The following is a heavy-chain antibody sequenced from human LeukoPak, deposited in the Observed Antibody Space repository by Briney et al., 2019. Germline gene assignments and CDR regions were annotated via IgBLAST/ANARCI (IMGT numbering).Heavy chain of an antibody. CDR2: INAGSGNT. D-gene: IGHD6-19*01. Sequence: ASVKVSCKVSGYTLTELSMHWVRQAPGQRLEWMGWINAGSGNTKYSQKFQGRVTITRDTSASTAYMELSSLRSEDTAVYYCAREGYSSGWLIDYWGQGTLVTVSS. V-gene: IGHV1-3*01. CDR1: GYTLTELS. J-gene: IGHJ4*02. CDR3: AREGYSSGWLIDY.